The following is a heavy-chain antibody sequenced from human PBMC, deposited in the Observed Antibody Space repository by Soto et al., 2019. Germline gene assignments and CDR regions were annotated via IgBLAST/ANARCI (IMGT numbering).Heavy chain of an antibody. V-gene: IGHV4-59*01. CDR1: GGSISSYY. D-gene: IGHD3-3*01. J-gene: IGHJ3*02. CDR2: IYYSGST. Sequence: QVQLQESGPGLVKPSETLSLTCTVSGGSISSYYWSWIRQPPGKGLEWIGYIYYSGSTNYNPSLKSRVTISVDTSKNQFSLKLSSVTAADTAVYYCARAGEIFGVDYSCFDIWGQGTMVTVSS. CDR3: ARAGEIFGVDYSCFDI.